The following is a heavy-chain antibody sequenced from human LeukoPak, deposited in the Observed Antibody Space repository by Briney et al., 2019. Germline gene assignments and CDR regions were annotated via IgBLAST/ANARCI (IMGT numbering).Heavy chain of an antibody. CDR2: ISWDVGST. V-gene: IGHV3-43D*04. CDR3: AKGDSGSTHFDY. CDR1: GFTFDDYA. D-gene: IGHD1-26*01. J-gene: IGHJ4*02. Sequence: EGSLRLSCAASGFTFDDYAMHWVRQAPGKGLEWVSLISWDVGSTYYADSVKGRFTISRHNSKNSLYLQMNSLRAEDTALYYCAKGDSGSTHFDYWGQGTLVTVSS.